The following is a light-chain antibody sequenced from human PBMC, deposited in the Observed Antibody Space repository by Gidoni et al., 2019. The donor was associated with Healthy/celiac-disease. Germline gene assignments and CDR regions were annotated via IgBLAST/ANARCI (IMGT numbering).Light chain of an antibody. V-gene: IGKV3-20*01. CDR3: QQSGSSPYT. CDR2: DAS. Sequence: EIVLTQSPGTLSLSPGERATLSCRASQSVTNNYLAWYQQKPGQAPRLVIYDASNRATGIPDRFSGSGYGPDFTLTISRLEPEDFAVYYCQQSGSSPYTCGQGSKLEIK. J-gene: IGKJ2*01. CDR1: QSVTNNY.